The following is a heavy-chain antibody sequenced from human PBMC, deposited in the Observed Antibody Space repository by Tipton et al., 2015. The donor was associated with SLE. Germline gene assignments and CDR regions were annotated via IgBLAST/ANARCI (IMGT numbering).Heavy chain of an antibody. Sequence: LRLSCTVSGGSVRSVSYSWGWIRQPAGKGLEWIGRIHPSGSTNYNPSLKSRVTMSIDTSNNQFSLNLSSVTAADAAIYFCARERIDGVIDSWGQGTLVTVSS. V-gene: IGHV4-61*02. CDR2: IHPSGST. D-gene: IGHD4-17*01. J-gene: IGHJ4*02. CDR1: GGSVRSVSYS. CDR3: ARERIDGVIDS.